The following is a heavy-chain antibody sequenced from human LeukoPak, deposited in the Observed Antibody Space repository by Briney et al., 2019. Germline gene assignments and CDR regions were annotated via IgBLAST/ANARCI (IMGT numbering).Heavy chain of an antibody. V-gene: IGHV3-23*01. D-gene: IGHD1-26*01. CDR1: GFTFSSYA. CDR2: ISSSGGST. Sequence: PGASLRLSCAASGFTFSSYAMSWVRQAPGKGLEWVSAISSSGGSTYYTDSVKGRFTISRDNSKNTLYPQMNSLRAEDTAVYYCAKVRSGSYSPYFDYWGQGTLVTVSS. CDR3: AKVRSGSYSPYFDY. J-gene: IGHJ4*02.